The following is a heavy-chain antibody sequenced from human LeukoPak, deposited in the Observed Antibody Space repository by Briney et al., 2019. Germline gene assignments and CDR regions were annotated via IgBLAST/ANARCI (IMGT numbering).Heavy chain of an antibody. CDR3: ARDLVVVVPAAMSHYYYGMDV. CDR2: ISAYNGNT. J-gene: IGHJ6*02. V-gene: IGHV1-18*01. D-gene: IGHD2-2*01. Sequence: ASVKVSCKASGYTFTSYGISWVRQAPGQGLEWMGWISAYNGNTNYAQKLQGRVTMTTDTSTSTAYMELRSLRSDDTAVYYCARDLVVVVPAAMSHYYYGMDVWGQGTTVTVSS. CDR1: GYTFTSYG.